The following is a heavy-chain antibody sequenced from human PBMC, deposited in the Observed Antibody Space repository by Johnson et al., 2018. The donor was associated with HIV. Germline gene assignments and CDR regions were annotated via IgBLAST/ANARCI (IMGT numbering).Heavy chain of an antibody. CDR2: IKQDGSEK. CDR1: GFTFSSYW. D-gene: IGHD6-13*01. CDR3: AKDGVGIAAAGLDAFDI. V-gene: IGHV3-7*01. J-gene: IGHJ3*02. Sequence: VQLVESGGGLVQPGGSLRLSCAASGFTFSSYWMSWVRQAPGTGLEWVANIKQDGSEKYYADSVKGRFTISRDNSKNTLYLQMNSLRAEDTAVYYCAKDGVGIAAAGLDAFDIWGQGTMVTVSS.